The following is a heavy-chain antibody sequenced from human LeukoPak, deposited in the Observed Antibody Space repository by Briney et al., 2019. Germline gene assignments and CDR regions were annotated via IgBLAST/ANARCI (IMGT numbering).Heavy chain of an antibody. CDR3: ARVQDYGDYSSGGSY. V-gene: IGHV1-8*03. CDR1: GYTFTSYD. CDR2: MNPNSANT. D-gene: IGHD4-17*01. J-gene: IGHJ4*02. Sequence: ASVKVSCKASGYTFTSYDINWVRQATGQGLEWMGWMNPNSANTGYAQKFQGRVTITRNTSISTAYMELSSLRFEDTAVYYCARVQDYGDYSSGGSYWGQGTLVTVSS.